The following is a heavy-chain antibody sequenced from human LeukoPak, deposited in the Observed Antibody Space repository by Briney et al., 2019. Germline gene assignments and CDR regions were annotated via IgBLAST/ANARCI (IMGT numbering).Heavy chain of an antibody. CDR2: INPNSGGT. Sequence: ASVTVSCKASGYTFTGYYMHWVRQAPGQGLEWMGWINPNSGGTNYAQKFQGRVTMTRDTSISTAYMELSRLRSDDTAVYYCARWGYYGSGSSDYWGQGTLVTVSS. CDR3: ARWGYYGSGSSDY. J-gene: IGHJ4*02. D-gene: IGHD3-10*01. CDR1: GYTFTGYY. V-gene: IGHV1-2*02.